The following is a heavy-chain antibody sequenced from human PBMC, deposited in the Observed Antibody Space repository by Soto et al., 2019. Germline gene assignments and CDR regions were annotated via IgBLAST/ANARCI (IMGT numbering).Heavy chain of an antibody. D-gene: IGHD6-13*01. V-gene: IGHV3-23*01. CDR3: ARMGSRWYFDY. Sequence: GGSLRLSCAASGFTFSSYDMSWVRQAPGKGLEWVSIINVSGGSTYYADSVKGRFTISRDNFKNTFYVQMNSLRAEDTAVYYCARMGSRWYFDYWGQGTQVTVSS. J-gene: IGHJ4*02. CDR2: INVSGGST. CDR1: GFTFSSYD.